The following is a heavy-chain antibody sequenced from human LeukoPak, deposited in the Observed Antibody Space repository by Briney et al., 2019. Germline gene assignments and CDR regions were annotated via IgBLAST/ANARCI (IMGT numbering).Heavy chain of an antibody. D-gene: IGHD4-17*01. CDR1: GFTFSSYA. CDR3: ARDNTVTEYYFDY. V-gene: IGHV3-30-3*01. CDR2: ISYDGSNR. J-gene: IGHJ4*02. Sequence: GGSLRLSCAASGFTFSSYAMHWVRQAPGKGLEWVAVISYDGSNRYYADSVKGRFTISRDNSKNTLYLQMNSLRAEDTAVYYCARDNTVTEYYFDYWGQGTLVTVSS.